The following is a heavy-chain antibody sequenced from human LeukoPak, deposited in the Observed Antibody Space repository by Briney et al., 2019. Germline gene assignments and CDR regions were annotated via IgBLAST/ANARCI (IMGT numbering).Heavy chain of an antibody. J-gene: IGHJ6*03. D-gene: IGHD6-19*01. V-gene: IGHV1-69*05. Sequence: GASVKVSCKASGGTFSSYAISWVRQAPGQGLEWMGRIIPIFGTANYAQKFQGRVTITTDESTSTAYMELSSLRSEDTAVNYGARDAGGSSSTWLVDGDYYYYMDVWGKGTTVTVSS. CDR3: ARDAGGSSSTWLVDGDYYYYMDV. CDR1: GGTFSSYA. CDR2: IIPIFGTA.